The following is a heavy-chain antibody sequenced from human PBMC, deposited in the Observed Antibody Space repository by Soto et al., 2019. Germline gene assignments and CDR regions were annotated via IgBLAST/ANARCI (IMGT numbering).Heavy chain of an antibody. V-gene: IGHV3-30-3*01. CDR3: ARDRGSKSYYYYGMDV. D-gene: IGHD2-2*01. Sequence: QVQLVESGGGVVQPGRSLRLSCAASGFTFSSYAMHWVRQAPGKGLEWVAVISYDGSNKYYADSVKGRFTISRDNSKNPLYLQMNSLRAEDTAVYYCARDRGSKSYYYYGMDVWGQGTTVTVSS. CDR2: ISYDGSNK. J-gene: IGHJ6*02. CDR1: GFTFSSYA.